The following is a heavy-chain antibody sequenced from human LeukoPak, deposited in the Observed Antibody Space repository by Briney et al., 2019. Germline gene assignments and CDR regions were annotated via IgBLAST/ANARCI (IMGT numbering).Heavy chain of an antibody. V-gene: IGHV3-48*02. CDR3: ARAVTVVTRGGLVFDY. CDR1: GFTFSSYS. D-gene: IGHD2-21*02. CDR2: IRSSSNTI. Sequence: AGSLRLSCAASGFTFSSYSMNWVRQAPGKGLEWVSSIRSSSNTIYYADSVKGRFTISRDNAKNSLFLQMNSLRDEDTSVYYCARAVTVVTRGGLVFDYWGQGTLVTVSS. J-gene: IGHJ4*02.